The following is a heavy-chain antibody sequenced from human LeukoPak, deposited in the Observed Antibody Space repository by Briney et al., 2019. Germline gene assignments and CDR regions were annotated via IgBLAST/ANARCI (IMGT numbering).Heavy chain of an antibody. Sequence: GGSLRLSCAASGFTFSSYWMHWVRQAPGKGLVWVSRINSDGGSTSYADSVKGRFTISRDNAKNTLYLQMNSLRAEDTAVYYCTRGGSLAYCGGDCYLGHDYWGQGTLVTVSS. D-gene: IGHD2-21*02. V-gene: IGHV3-74*01. CDR3: TRGGSLAYCGGDCYLGHDY. CDR1: GFTFSSYW. CDR2: INSDGGST. J-gene: IGHJ4*02.